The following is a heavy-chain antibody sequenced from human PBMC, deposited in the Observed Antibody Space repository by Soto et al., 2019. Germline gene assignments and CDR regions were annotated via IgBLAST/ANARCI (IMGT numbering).Heavy chain of an antibody. Sequence: PGGSLRLSCAASGFTFSNAWMSWVRQAPGKGLEWVGRIKSKTDGGTTDYAAPVKGRFTISRDDSKNTLYLQMNSLKTEDTAVYYCTTASNCGGDCYPGDGAFDIWGQGTMVTVSS. J-gene: IGHJ3*02. V-gene: IGHV3-15*01. D-gene: IGHD2-21*01. CDR3: TTASNCGGDCYPGDGAFDI. CDR2: IKSKTDGGTT. CDR1: GFTFSNAW.